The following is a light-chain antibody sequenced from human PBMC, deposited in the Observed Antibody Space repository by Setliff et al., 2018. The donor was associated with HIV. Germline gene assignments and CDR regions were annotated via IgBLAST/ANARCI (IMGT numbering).Light chain of an antibody. CDR3: SSYTFSSTPYV. Sequence: QSALTQPASVSGSPGQLITISCTGTSSDVGGSNYVSWYQQHPGKAPKLMIYEVSNRPSWVSNRFSGSKSGNTASLTISGLQAEDEADYYCSSYTFSSTPYVFGTGTKVTV. V-gene: IGLV2-14*01. CDR1: SSDVGGSNY. J-gene: IGLJ1*01. CDR2: EVS.